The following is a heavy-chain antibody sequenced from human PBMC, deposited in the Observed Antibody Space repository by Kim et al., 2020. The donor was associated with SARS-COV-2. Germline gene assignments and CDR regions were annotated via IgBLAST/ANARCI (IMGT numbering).Heavy chain of an antibody. CDR3: ARYESSSWYKGGYFQH. V-gene: IGHV5-51*01. D-gene: IGHD6-13*01. CDR2: IYPGDSDT. CDR1: GYSFTSYW. J-gene: IGHJ1*01. Sequence: GESLKISCKGSGYSFTSYWIGWVRQMPGKGLEWMGIIYPGDSDTRYSPSFQGQVTISADKSISTAYLQWSSLKASDTAMYYCARYESSSWYKGGYFQHWGPGTLFTVSS.